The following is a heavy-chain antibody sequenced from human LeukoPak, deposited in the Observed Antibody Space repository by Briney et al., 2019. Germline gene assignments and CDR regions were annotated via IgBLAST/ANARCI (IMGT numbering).Heavy chain of an antibody. J-gene: IGHJ5*02. CDR1: GGSISSYY. V-gene: IGHV4-59*12. Sequence: PSETLSLTCTVSGGSISSYYWSWIRQPPGKGLEWIGHIYYSGSTNYNPSLKSRVTISVDRSKNQFSLKLSSVTAADTAVYYCARGFYSSSWYDNWFDPWGQGTLVTVSS. CDR3: ARGFYSSSWYDNWFDP. D-gene: IGHD6-13*01. CDR2: IYYSGST.